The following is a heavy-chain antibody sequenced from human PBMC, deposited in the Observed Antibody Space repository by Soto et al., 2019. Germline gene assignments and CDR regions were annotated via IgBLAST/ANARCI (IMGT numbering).Heavy chain of an antibody. V-gene: IGHV3-66*01. CDR2: IYSGGST. J-gene: IGHJ4*02. CDR1: GFTVGSNY. CDR3: ARSWAVAGSYDY. D-gene: IGHD6-19*01. Sequence: EVQLVESGGGLVQPGGSLRLSCAASGFTVGSNYMNWVRQAPGKGLEWVSVIYSGGSTYYAVSVKGRFTISRDNSKNTLYLQMNSLRAEDTAVYYCARSWAVAGSYDYWGQGTLVTVSS.